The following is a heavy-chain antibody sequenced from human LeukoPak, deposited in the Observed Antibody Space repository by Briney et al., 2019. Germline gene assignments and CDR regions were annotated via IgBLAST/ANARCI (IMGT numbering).Heavy chain of an antibody. Sequence: GGSLRLSCAASGFTFSSYALTWVRQAPGKGLEWVSSISDSGDRTHYADSVKGRLTISRVNSQNTLLLQMSNLRTEDTAVYYCANSSLGWGQGTLVTVSS. CDR3: ANSSLG. CDR2: ISDSGDRT. V-gene: IGHV3-23*01. J-gene: IGHJ4*02. CDR1: GFTFSSYA.